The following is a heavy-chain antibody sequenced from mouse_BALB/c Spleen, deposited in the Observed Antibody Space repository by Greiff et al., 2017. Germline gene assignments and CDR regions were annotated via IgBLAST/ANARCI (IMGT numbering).Heavy chain of an antibody. D-gene: IGHD1-2*01. CDR1: GFNIKDTY. V-gene: IGHV14-3*02. J-gene: IGHJ3*01. Sequence: VQLKESGAELVKPGASVKLSCTASGFNIKDTYMHWVKQRPEQGLEWIGRIDPANGNTKYDPKFQGKATITADTSSNTAYLQLSSLTSEDTAVYYCARSGTTATFAYWGQGTLVTVSA. CDR3: ARSGTTATFAY. CDR2: IDPANGNT.